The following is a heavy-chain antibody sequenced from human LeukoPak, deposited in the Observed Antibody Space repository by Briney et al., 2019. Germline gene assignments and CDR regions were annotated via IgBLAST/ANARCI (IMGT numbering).Heavy chain of an antibody. J-gene: IGHJ6*03. D-gene: IGHD2/OR15-2a*01. CDR1: GGSFSGYY. CDR2: INHSGST. CDR3: ARSFLYYYYYMDV. Sequence: SETLSLTCAVNGGSFSGYYWSWIRQPPGKGLEWIGEINHSGSTNYNPSLKSRVTISVDTSKNQFSLKLSSVTAADTAVYYCARSFLYYYYYMDVWGKGTTVTVSS. V-gene: IGHV4-34*01.